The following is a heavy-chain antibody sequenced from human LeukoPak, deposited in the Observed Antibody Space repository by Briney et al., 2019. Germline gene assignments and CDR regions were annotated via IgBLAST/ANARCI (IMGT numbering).Heavy chain of an antibody. J-gene: IGHJ3*02. CDR2: ISSSSSYI. V-gene: IGHV3-21*01. CDR1: GFTFSSYS. Sequence: GGSLRLSCAASGFTFSSYSMNWVRQAPGKGLEWVSSISSSSSYIYYADSGKGRFTISRDNAKNSLYLQMNSLRAEDTAVYYCAREYCSSTSCYNDAFDIWGQGTMVTVSS. CDR3: AREYCSSTSCYNDAFDI. D-gene: IGHD2-2*02.